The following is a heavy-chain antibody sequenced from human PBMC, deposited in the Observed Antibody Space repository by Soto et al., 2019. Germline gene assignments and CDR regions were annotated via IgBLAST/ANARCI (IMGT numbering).Heavy chain of an antibody. Sequence: EVQLLESGGGLVQPGGSLRLSCAASGYTFSKYAMIWVRQAPGQGLDWVAGVSRSGDATYYADSVKGRFTISRDNSKNTLSLQMNSLRAEDTALYYCAKGSGEVPTNWFDPWGQGTLVTVSS. V-gene: IGHV3-23*01. CDR1: GYTFSKYA. CDR2: VSRSGDAT. J-gene: IGHJ5*02. D-gene: IGHD6-19*01. CDR3: AKGSGEVPTNWFDP.